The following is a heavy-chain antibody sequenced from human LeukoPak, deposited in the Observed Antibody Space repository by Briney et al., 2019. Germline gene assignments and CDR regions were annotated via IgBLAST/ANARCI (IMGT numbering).Heavy chain of an antibody. V-gene: IGHV1-69*06. Sequence: GASVKVSCKASGDTFTRYVISWVRQAPGRGLEWMGRVIPVFGPPNYAQKFQGRVTITADKSTSTAYLELSSLRSEDTAVYYCATEGLEGGFCRSASCYRFYFDYWGQGSLVTVSS. CDR3: ATEGLEGGFCRSASCYRFYFDY. D-gene: IGHD2-2*02. J-gene: IGHJ4*02. CDR2: VIPVFGPP. CDR1: GDTFTRYV.